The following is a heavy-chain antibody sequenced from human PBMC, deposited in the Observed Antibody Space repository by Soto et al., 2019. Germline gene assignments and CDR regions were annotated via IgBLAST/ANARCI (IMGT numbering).Heavy chain of an antibody. CDR1: GGSISSYY. J-gene: IGHJ4*02. V-gene: IGHV4-59*08. D-gene: IGHD3-22*01. CDR3: ARNISGYDETFDY. Sequence: SETLSLTCTVSGGSISSYYWSWIRQPPGKGLEWIGYIYYSGSTNYNPSLKSRVTISVDTSKNQFSLKLSSVTAADTAVYYCARNISGYDETFDYWGQGTLVTVSS. CDR2: IYYSGST.